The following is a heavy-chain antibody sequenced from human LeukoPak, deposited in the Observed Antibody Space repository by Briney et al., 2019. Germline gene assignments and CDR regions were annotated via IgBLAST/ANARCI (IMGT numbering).Heavy chain of an antibody. CDR1: GGSISSGGYY. CDR3: ARREFLEWLLYRSRAGYFDY. CDR2: IYHSGST. D-gene: IGHD3-3*01. V-gene: IGHV4-30-2*01. J-gene: IGHJ4*02. Sequence: SETLSLTCTVSGGSISSGGYYWSWIRQPPGKGLEWIGYIYHSGSTYYNPSLKSRVTIPVDRSKNQFSLKLSSVTAADTAVYYCARREFLEWLLYRSRAGYFDYWGQGTLVTVSS.